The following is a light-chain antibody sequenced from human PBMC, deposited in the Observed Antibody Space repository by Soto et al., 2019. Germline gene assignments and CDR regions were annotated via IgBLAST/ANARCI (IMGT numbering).Light chain of an antibody. CDR3: QQYGSSPIT. Sequence: VLTQSPGTLSLSPGERATLSCRASQTLSSRHLAWYQQKHGQAPRLLIYGSSSRATDIPDRFSGRGSGTDFTLTISTLEPEDFAVDDCQQYGSSPITFGQGTRLEIK. V-gene: IGKV3-20*01. CDR1: QTLSSRH. CDR2: GSS. J-gene: IGKJ5*01.